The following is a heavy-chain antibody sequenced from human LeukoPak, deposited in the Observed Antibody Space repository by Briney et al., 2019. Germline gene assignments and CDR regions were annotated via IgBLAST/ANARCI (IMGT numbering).Heavy chain of an antibody. V-gene: IGHV3-21*01. CDR1: GFTFSSYS. CDR2: ISSSSYI. CDR3: ARDLASYSYEFDP. D-gene: IGHD5-18*01. Sequence: GGSLRLSCAASGFTFSSYSMNWVRQAPGKGLEWVSSISSSSYIYYADSVKGRFTISRDNAKNSLYLQMNSLRAEDTAVYYCARDLASYSYEFDPWGQGTLVTVSS. J-gene: IGHJ5*02.